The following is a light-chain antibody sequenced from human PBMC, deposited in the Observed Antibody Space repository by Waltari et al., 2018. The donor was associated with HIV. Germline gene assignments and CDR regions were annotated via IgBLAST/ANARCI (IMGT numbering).Light chain of an antibody. CDR3: QHYDGLPIT. J-gene: IGKJ3*01. CDR1: QDIRNF. Sequence: DIQMTQSPSSLSASIGDRVTITCQASQDIRNFLNWYQQKPWKAPELLIHDASNLETGVPSRFSGSGSGTHFTLTISGLQPEDIATYFCQHYDGLPITFGPGTKLEVK. V-gene: IGKV1-33*01. CDR2: DAS.